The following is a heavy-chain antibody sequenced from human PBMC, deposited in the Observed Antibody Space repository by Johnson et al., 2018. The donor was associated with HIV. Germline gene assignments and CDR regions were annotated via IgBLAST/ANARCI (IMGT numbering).Heavy chain of an antibody. D-gene: IGHD3-22*01. V-gene: IGHV3-13*01. Sequence: VQLVESGGGLVQPGGSLRLSCAASGFTFSSYDMHWVRQATGKGLEWVSAIGTAGDTYYPGSVKGRFTISRENAKNSLYLQMNSLRAGDTAVYYCSRDRGGYYYDSSGADAFDIWGQGTMVTVSS. J-gene: IGHJ3*02. CDR1: GFTFSSYD. CDR2: IGTAGDT. CDR3: SRDRGGYYYDSSGADAFDI.